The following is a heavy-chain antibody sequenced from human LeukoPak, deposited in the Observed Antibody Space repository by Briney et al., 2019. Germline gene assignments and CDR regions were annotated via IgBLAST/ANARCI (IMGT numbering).Heavy chain of an antibody. Sequence: SETLSLTCTVSGGSISSYYWSWIRPPPGKGLEWIGYIYYSGSTNYNPSLKSRVTISVDTSKDQFSLKLSSVTAADTAVYYCARHWDSSGPPDVWGQGTMVTVSS. J-gene: IGHJ3*01. CDR1: GGSISSYY. D-gene: IGHD3-22*01. CDR2: IYYSGST. CDR3: ARHWDSSGPPDV. V-gene: IGHV4-59*08.